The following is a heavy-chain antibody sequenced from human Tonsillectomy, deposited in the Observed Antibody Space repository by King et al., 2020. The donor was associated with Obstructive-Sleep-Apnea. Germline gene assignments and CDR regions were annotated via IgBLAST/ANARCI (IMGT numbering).Heavy chain of an antibody. CDR1: GFTFSSYA. D-gene: IGHD2-2*01. CDR2: ISGSGVST. J-gene: IGHJ4*02. V-gene: IGHV3-23*04. Sequence: VQLVESGGGLVQPGGSLRLSCAASGFTFSSYAMTWVRQAPGKGLEWVSSISGSGVSTYDAGSVKGRFTISRDNSKNTLSLQMNSLRAEDTAFYYCAKVLGVDPSTPSYFDSWGQGTLVTVSS. CDR3: AKVLGVDPSTPSYFDS.